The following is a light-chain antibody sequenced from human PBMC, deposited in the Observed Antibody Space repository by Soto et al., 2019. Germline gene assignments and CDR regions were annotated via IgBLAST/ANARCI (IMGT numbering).Light chain of an antibody. CDR1: QSVRSSY. V-gene: IGKV3-20*01. J-gene: IGKJ2*01. CDR3: QQYGSSPYT. Sequence: EIVLTQSPGTLSLSPGDRATLSCRASQSVRSSYLAWYQQKPGQAPRLLISGASSRATGIPDRFSGSGSGPEFTLTISRLEPEDFAVYYCQQYGSSPYTFGQGTKLEIK. CDR2: GAS.